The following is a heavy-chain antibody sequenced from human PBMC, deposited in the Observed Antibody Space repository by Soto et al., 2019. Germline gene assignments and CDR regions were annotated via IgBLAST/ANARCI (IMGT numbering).Heavy chain of an antibody. CDR1: GGSISSYY. V-gene: IGHV4-59*08. J-gene: IGHJ6*03. CDR3: ARTLANGKRFLEWLSEEEYYYYYMDV. CDR2: IYYSGST. Sequence: SETLSLTCTVSGGSISSYYWSWIRQPPGKGLEWIGYIYYSGSTNYNPSLKSRVTISVDTSKNQFSLKLSSVTAADTAVYYCARTLANGKRFLEWLSEEEYYYYYMDVWGKGTTVTVSS. D-gene: IGHD3-3*01.